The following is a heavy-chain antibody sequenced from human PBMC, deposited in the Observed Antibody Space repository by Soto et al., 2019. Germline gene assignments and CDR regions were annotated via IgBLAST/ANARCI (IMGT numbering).Heavy chain of an antibody. J-gene: IGHJ3*01. V-gene: IGHV3-74*03. Sequence: PGGSLRLSCAAAGFVSGFPSSSYWMHWVRQVPGKGLVWVSRIHSDGSSTTYADSVNGRFTISRDNAKNTLYLQMASLRVEDTAVYFCARGDVGAFDLWGQGTMVTVSS. D-gene: IGHD1-26*01. CDR2: IHSDGSST. CDR3: ARGDVGAFDL. CDR1: GFPSSSYW.